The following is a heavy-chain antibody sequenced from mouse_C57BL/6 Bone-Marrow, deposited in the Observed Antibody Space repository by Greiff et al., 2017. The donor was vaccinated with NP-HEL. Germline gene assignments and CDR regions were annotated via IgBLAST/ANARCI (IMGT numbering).Heavy chain of an antibody. J-gene: IGHJ1*03. Sequence: EVKLMESGGGLVKPGGSLKLSCAASGFTFSDYGMHWVRQAPEKGLEWVAYISRGSSTIYYADTVKGRFTISRDNAKNTLFLQLTSLRSEDTAMYYCARRSFDVWGTGTTVTVSS. CDR2: ISRGSSTI. CDR3: ARRSFDV. CDR1: GFTFSDYG. V-gene: IGHV5-17*01.